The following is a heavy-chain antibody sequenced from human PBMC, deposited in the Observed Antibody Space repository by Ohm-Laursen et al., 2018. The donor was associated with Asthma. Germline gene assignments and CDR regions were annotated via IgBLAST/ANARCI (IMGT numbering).Heavy chain of an antibody. D-gene: IGHD2-21*02. CDR3: AKSHIVVVTATYYYYYGMDV. CDR2: IIPIFGTA. J-gene: IGHJ6*02. CDR1: GYTFSNYD. Sequence: GASVKVSCKASGYTFSNYDINWVRQATGQGLEWMGGIIPIFGTANYAQKFQGRVTITADESTSTAYMELSSLRSEDTAVYYCAKSHIVVVTATYYYYYGMDVWGQGTTVTVSS. V-gene: IGHV1-69*13.